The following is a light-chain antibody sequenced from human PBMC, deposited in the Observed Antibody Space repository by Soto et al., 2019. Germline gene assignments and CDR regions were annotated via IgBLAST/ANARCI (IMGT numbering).Light chain of an antibody. V-gene: IGKV3-11*01. Sequence: EIVLTQSPATLSLSPGERATLSCRASQSVSSYLAWYQQKPGQAPRLLIYDSSNRAAGIPARFSGRGSGTDVTLTISSLEPEYFSVYYCQQRSNWPRTFGQGTKVEIK. CDR2: DSS. CDR1: QSVSSY. J-gene: IGKJ1*01. CDR3: QQRSNWPRT.